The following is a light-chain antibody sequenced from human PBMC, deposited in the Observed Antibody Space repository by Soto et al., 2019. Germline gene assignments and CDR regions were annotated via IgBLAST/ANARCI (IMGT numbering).Light chain of an antibody. CDR2: KVS. CDR1: QSLVHNDGNTY. Sequence: DIVMTQTPLSSPVTLGQAASISCRSSQSLVHNDGNTYLSWFQQRPGQPPRRLFYKVSDLFSGVPDRFCGSGAGTDFRLTISRVEAEDVGVYYCMQATQPSWTFGQGPKVEI. J-gene: IGKJ1*01. CDR3: MQATQPSWT. V-gene: IGKV2-24*01.